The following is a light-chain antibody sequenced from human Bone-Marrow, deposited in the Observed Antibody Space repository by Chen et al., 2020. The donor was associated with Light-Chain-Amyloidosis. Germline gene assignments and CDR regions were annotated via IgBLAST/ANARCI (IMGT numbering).Light chain of an antibody. CDR2: GSS. J-gene: IGKJ4*01. CDR3: QQYGTSPLT. Sequence: EIVLTQSPGTLSLSPGDGANLSCRASQTISRNSLTWYQQKFGQAPRLLIYGSSSSATGIPDRFTGSGSGTDFTLTINRLEPEDFAMYYCQQYGTSPLTFGVGTKVEIK. CDR1: QTISRNS. V-gene: IGKV3-20*01.